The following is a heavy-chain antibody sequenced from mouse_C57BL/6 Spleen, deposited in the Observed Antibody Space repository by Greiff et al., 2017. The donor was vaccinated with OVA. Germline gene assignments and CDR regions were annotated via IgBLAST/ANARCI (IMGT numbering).Heavy chain of an antibody. CDR2: IHPNSGST. V-gene: IGHV1-64*01. CDR3: ARSRDWYFDV. J-gene: IGHJ1*03. CDR1: GYTFTSYW. Sequence: VHVKQSGAELVKPGASVKLSCKASGYTFTSYWMHWVKQRPGQGLEWIGMIHPNSGSTNYHEKFKSKATLTVDTSSSTAYMQLSSLTSEDSAVYYCARSRDWYFDVWGTGTTVTVSS.